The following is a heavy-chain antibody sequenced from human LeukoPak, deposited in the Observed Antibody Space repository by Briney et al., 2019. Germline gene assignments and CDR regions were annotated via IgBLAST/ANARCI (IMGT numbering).Heavy chain of an antibody. Sequence: TSETLSLTCAVYGGSFSSYWWSWIRQPPGKGPECIGYVYYSGSTNYNPSLKSRVTISVDTSKNQFSLKLNSVTAADTAMYFCARGSGVTPVDYWGRGTLVTVSS. D-gene: IGHD4-11*01. V-gene: IGHV4-59*01. J-gene: IGHJ4*02. CDR3: ARGSGVTPVDY. CDR1: GGSFSSYW. CDR2: VYYSGST.